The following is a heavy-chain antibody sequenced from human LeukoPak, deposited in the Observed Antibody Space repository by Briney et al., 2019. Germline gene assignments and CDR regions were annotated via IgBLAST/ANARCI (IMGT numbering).Heavy chain of an antibody. Sequence: GGSLRLSCAASGFIFSSYWMHWVRQAPGKGLVWVSRINSDGSSTSYADSVRGRFTISRDNAKNTLYLQMISLRAEDTAVYYCARGTHSSGWHGGFDYWGQGTLVTVSS. V-gene: IGHV3-74*01. J-gene: IGHJ4*02. CDR2: INSDGSST. CDR3: ARGTHSSGWHGGFDY. CDR1: GFIFSSYW. D-gene: IGHD6-19*01.